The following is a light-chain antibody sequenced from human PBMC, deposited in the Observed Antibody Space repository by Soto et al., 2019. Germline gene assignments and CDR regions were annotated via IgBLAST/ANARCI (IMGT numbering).Light chain of an antibody. Sequence: EIVMTQSPATLSVSPGERATLSCRASQRVSSNLAWCPQEPSHAPRXXIXXXXTXXXDIQARFSGSGSDTEFTLTISSLQSEDFAIYYCQHYNTWPLTFGGGTKVDIK. J-gene: IGKJ4*01. V-gene: IGKV3-15*01. CDR2: XXX. CDR1: QRVSSN. CDR3: QHYNTWPLT.